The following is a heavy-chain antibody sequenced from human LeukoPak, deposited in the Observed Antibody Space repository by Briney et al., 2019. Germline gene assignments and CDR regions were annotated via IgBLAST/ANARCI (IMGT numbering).Heavy chain of an antibody. J-gene: IGHJ5*02. D-gene: IGHD3-10*01. V-gene: IGHV1-46*01. CDR3: ARGRGRAENWFDP. Sequence: ASVKVSCKASGYTFTSYYFHWVRQAPGPGLEWMGIINPSGGDTSYAQKFQGRVTMTTDTSTSTVYMDLTSLTSEDTAVYYCARGRGRAENWFDPWGQGTLVTVSS. CDR2: INPSGGDT. CDR1: GYTFTSYY.